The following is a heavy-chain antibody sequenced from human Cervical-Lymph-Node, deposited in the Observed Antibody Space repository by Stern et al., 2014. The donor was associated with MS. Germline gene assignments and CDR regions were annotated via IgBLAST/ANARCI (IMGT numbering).Heavy chain of an antibody. J-gene: IGHJ4*02. V-gene: IGHV4-59*01. CDR1: GVSISDYF. Sequence: QLQLQESSPGLVKPSETLSLTCTVSGVSISDYFWNWIRQPPGKGLEWIGSTYYSGGTNYHPSLKGRVTISLDTSKNQFSLKLHSVTAADTAVYFCARDLSDWGRGTLVTVSS. CDR3: ARDLSD. CDR2: TYYSGGT. D-gene: IGHD2/OR15-2a*01.